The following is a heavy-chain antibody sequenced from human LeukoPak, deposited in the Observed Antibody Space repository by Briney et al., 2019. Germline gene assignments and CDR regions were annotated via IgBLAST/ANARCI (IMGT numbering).Heavy chain of an antibody. CDR1: GFTFSSYE. V-gene: IGHV3-21*01. CDR2: ISSSSSYI. Sequence: GGSLRLSCAASGFTFSSYEMNWVRQAPGKGLEWVSSISSSSSYIYYADSVKGRFTISRDNAKNSLYLQMNSLRAEDTAVYYCARDGGAAAVFDYWGQGTLVTVSS. J-gene: IGHJ4*02. CDR3: ARDGGAAAVFDY. D-gene: IGHD6-13*01.